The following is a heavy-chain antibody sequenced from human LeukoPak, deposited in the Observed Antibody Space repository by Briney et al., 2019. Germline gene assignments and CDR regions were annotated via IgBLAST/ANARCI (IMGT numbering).Heavy chain of an antibody. D-gene: IGHD3-22*01. CDR1: GGSISTYS. V-gene: IGHV4-59*08. CDR3: ARLDSSGYYVDY. Sequence: SETLSLTCTVSGGSISTYSWSWIRQPPGKGLEWIGYIYYSGTTNYNSSLKSRVTISVDTSKNQFSLKLSSVTAADTAVYYCARLDSSGYYVDYWGQGTLVTVSS. CDR2: IYYSGTT. J-gene: IGHJ4*02.